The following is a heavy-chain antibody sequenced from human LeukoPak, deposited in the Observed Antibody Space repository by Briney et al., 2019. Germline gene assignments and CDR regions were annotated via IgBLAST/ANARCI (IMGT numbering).Heavy chain of an antibody. Sequence: SETLSLTCTVSGGSISSYYWSWIRQPPGKGLEWIGYIYYSGSTNYNPSLKSRVTISVDTSKNQFSLKLSSVTAADTAVYYCAREAWNPYWTLYGMDVWGQGTTVTVSS. CDR3: AREAWNPYWTLYGMDV. CDR1: GGSISSYY. D-gene: IGHD1-1*01. V-gene: IGHV4-59*01. CDR2: IYYSGST. J-gene: IGHJ6*02.